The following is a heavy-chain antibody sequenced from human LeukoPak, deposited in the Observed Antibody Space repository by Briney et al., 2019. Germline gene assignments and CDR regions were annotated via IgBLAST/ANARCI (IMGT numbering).Heavy chain of an antibody. J-gene: IGHJ6*02. CDR2: IYYSGST. CDR3: ARLRYCSSTSCPRGRAYYYGMDV. Sequence: SETLSLTCTVSGGSLSSSSYYWGWIRQPPGKGLEWIGSIYYSGSTYYNPSLKSRVTISVDTSKNQFSLKLSSVTAADTAVYYCARLRYCSSTSCPRGRAYYYGMDVWGQGTTVTVSS. V-gene: IGHV4-39*01. D-gene: IGHD2-2*01. CDR1: GGSLSSSSYY.